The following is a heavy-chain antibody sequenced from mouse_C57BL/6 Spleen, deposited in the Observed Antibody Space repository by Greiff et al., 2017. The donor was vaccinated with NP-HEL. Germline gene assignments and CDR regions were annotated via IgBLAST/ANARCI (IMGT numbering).Heavy chain of an antibody. D-gene: IGHD2-5*01. CDR1: GYTFTSYW. J-gene: IGHJ3*01. CDR3: ARSGAYYSNGAY. Sequence: QVQLKESGAELAKPGASVKLSCTASGYTFTSYWMHWVKQRPGQGLEWIGYINPSSGYSKYNQKFKDKATLTADKSSSTAYMQLSSPTYEDSAVYYCARSGAYYSNGAYWGQGTLVTVSA. V-gene: IGHV1-7*01. CDR2: INPSSGYS.